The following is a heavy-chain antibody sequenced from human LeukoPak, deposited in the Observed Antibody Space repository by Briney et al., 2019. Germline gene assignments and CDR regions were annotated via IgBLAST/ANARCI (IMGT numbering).Heavy chain of an antibody. CDR3: ARVSVTVIDY. D-gene: IGHD3-16*02. CDR1: GGSISSYY. J-gene: IGHJ4*02. CDR2: IYYSGST. Sequence: KPSQTLSLTCTVSGGSISSYYWSWIRQPPGKGLEWIGYIYYSGSTNYNPSLKSRVTISVDTSKNQFSLKLSSVTAADTAVYYCARVSVTVIDYWGQGTLVTVSS. V-gene: IGHV4-59*01.